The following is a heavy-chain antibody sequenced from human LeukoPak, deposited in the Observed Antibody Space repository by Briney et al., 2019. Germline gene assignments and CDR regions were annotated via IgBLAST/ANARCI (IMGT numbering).Heavy chain of an antibody. CDR1: GGSVSSDNYY. D-gene: IGHD1-26*01. Sequence: PSETLSLTCTVSGGSVSSDNYYWTWNRQPPGKGLEWIGCTYYTGNSNYNPSLKSRVTISLDTSKNQFSLKLSSVTAADTAVYYCARGPRWELLRWGQGTLVTVSS. CDR2: TYYTGNS. V-gene: IGHV4-61*01. J-gene: IGHJ4*02. CDR3: ARGPRWELLR.